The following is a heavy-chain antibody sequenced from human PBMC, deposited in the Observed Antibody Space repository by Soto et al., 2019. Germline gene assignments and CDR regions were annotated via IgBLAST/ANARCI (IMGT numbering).Heavy chain of an antibody. CDR1: GGSISSGGYS. CDR3: ARAGGGYEDFDY. CDR2: IYHSGST. Sequence: KTSETLSLTCAVSGGSISSGGYSWSWIRQPPGKGLEWIGYIYHSGSTYYNPSLKSRVTISVDRSKNQFSLKLSSVTAADTAVYYCARAGGGYEDFDYWGQGTLVTVSS. V-gene: IGHV4-30-2*01. J-gene: IGHJ4*02. D-gene: IGHD3-22*01.